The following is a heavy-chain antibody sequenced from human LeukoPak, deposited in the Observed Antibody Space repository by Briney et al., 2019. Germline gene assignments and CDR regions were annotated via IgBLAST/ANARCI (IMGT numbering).Heavy chain of an antibody. CDR1: GFTFSSYS. J-gene: IGHJ4*02. Sequence: NAGGSLRLSCAASGFTFSSYSMNWVRQAPGKGLEWVSSISSSSSYIYYADSVKGRFTISRDNAKNSLYLQMNSLRAEDTAVYYCARVKDGYNPTYFDYWGQGTLVTVSS. CDR3: ARVKDGYNPTYFDY. V-gene: IGHV3-21*01. D-gene: IGHD5-24*01. CDR2: ISSSSSYI.